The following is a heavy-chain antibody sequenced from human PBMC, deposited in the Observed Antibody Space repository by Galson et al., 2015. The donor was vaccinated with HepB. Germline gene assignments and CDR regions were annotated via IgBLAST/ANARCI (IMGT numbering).Heavy chain of an antibody. D-gene: IGHD4-23*01. J-gene: IGHJ5*02. CDR2: IDPSDSYT. CDR3: ARFGGFGYGGNWGWFDP. CDR1: GYSFTSYW. V-gene: IGHV5-10-1*01. Sequence: QSGAEVKKPGESLKISCKGSGYSFTSYWISWVRQMPGKGLEWMGRIDPSDSYTNYSPSFQGHVTISADKSISTAYLQWSSPKASDTAMYYCARFGGFGYGGNWGWFDPWGQGTLVTVSS.